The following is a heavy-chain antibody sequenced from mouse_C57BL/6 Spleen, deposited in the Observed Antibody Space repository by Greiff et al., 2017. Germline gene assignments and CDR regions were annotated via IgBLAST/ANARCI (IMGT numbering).Heavy chain of an antibody. CDR2: IHPNSGST. CDR3: ARSIVYYNYDGGGAMDD. J-gene: IGHJ4*01. V-gene: IGHV1-64*01. Sequence: QVQLQQPGAELVKPGASVKLSCKASGYTFTSYWMHWVKQRPGQGLEWIGMIHPNSGSTNYNEKFKSKATLTVDKSSSTAYMQHSSLTSEDSAVYSCARSIVYYNYDGGGAMDDWGQGTSVTFSS. CDR1: GYTFTSYW. D-gene: IGHD2-4*01.